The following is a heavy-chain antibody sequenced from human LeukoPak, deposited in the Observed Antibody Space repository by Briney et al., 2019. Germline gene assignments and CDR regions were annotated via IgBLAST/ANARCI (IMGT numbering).Heavy chain of an antibody. Sequence: GESLKISCKASGYTFTSYAMNWVRQAPGQGLEWMGWINTNTGNPTYAQGFTGRFVFSLDTSVSTAYLQISSLKAEDTAVYYCARGRSSIALDYWGQGTLVTVSS. V-gene: IGHV7-4-1*02. CDR1: GYTFTSYA. CDR3: ARGRSSIALDY. D-gene: IGHD6-6*01. J-gene: IGHJ4*02. CDR2: INTNTGNP.